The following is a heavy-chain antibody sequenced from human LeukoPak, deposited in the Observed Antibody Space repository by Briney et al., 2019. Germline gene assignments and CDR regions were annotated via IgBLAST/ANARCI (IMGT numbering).Heavy chain of an antibody. CDR2: INSDGRST. CDR1: GFTFSSSW. J-gene: IGHJ4*02. D-gene: IGHD3-22*01. Sequence: GGSLRLSCAASGFTFSSSWMHWVRQAPGKGLVWVSRINSDGRSTSYADSVKGRFTISRDNAKNTLYLQMNSLRAGDTAVYYCARASYYDSSGLFDYWGQGTLVTVSS. CDR3: ARASYYDSSGLFDY. V-gene: IGHV3-74*01.